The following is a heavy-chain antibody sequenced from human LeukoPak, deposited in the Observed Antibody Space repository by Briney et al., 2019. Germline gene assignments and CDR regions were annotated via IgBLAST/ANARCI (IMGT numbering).Heavy chain of an antibody. D-gene: IGHD5-12*01. J-gene: IGHJ4*02. CDR3: ARVTLKWLREYFDY. V-gene: IGHV4-59*12. CDR1: GGSISGFY. CDR2: IYYSGT. Sequence: PSETLSLTCTVSGGSISGFYWTWIRQPPGKGLEYIGYIYYSGTNYNPSLKSRVTISVDTSKNQFSLKLSSVTAADTAVYYCARVTLKWLREYFDYWGQGTLVTVSS.